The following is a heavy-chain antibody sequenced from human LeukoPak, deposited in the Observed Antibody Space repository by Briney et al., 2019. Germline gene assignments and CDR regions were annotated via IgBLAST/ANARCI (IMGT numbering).Heavy chain of an antibody. Sequence: RSGGSLRLSCAASGFTFSRHWMSWVRQAPGKGLEWVANIKQDGSEKYYMDSVKGRFTISRDNAKNSLYLQMNSLRAEDTAVYYCAREPIVGATRGLDWFDPWGQGTLVTVSP. V-gene: IGHV3-7*01. D-gene: IGHD1-26*01. CDR2: IKQDGSEK. CDR1: GFTFSRHW. J-gene: IGHJ5*02. CDR3: AREPIVGATRGLDWFDP.